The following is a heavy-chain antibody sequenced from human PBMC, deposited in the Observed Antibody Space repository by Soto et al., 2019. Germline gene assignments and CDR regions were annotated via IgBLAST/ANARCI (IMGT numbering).Heavy chain of an antibody. CDR1: GYTFTSYE. D-gene: IGHD2-15*01. J-gene: IGHJ4*02. CDR3: ARGYCSGGSCFTFDY. Sequence: ASVKVSCKASGYTFTSYEITWVRQAPGQGLEWMGWINADNGNTNYAQQFQGRVTMTTDTSTSTAYMELRRLTSDDTAVYYCARGYCSGGSCFTFDYWGQGTLVTVSS. V-gene: IGHV1-18*01. CDR2: INADNGNT.